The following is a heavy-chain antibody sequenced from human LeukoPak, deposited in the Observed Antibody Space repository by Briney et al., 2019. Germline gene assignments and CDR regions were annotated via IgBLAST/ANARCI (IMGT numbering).Heavy chain of an antibody. Sequence: GGSLRLSCAASGFTFSSYAMSGVPQAPGKGLEWVSAISGSGGSTYYADSVKGRFTISRDNSKNTLYLQMDSLRAEDTAVYYCATHQRSIAVAGTDYWGQGTLVTVSS. CDR3: ATHQRSIAVAGTDY. CDR2: ISGSGGST. CDR1: GFTFSSYA. V-gene: IGHV3-23*01. D-gene: IGHD6-19*01. J-gene: IGHJ4*02.